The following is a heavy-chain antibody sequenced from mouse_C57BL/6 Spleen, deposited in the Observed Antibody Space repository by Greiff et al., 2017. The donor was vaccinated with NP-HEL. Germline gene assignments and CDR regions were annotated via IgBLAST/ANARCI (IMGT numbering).Heavy chain of an antibody. D-gene: IGHD1-1*01. CDR1: GYTFTDYY. CDR2: INPNNGGT. V-gene: IGHV1-26*01. J-gene: IGHJ1*03. CDR3: ARGGHGSSPYWYFDV. Sequence: VQLQQSGPELVKPGASVKISCKASGYTFTDYYMNWVKQSHGKSLEWIGDINPNNGGTSYNQKFKGKATLTVDKSSSTAYMELRSLTSEDSAVYCCARGGHGSSPYWYFDVWGTGTTVTVSS.